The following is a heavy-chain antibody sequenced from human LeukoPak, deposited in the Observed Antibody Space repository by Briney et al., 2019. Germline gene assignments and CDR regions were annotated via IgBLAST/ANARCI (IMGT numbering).Heavy chain of an antibody. D-gene: IGHD2-15*01. CDR2: ASGSGDNT. V-gene: IGHV3-23*01. CDR1: GFIFSSYA. J-gene: IGHJ5*02. CDR3: AKDLRTYCSGGSCYLNWFDP. Sequence: GGSLRLSCAASGFIFSSYAMTCVRQAPGKGPEWVSVASGSGDNTYYADSVKGRFTISRDNSKNTLYLQMNSLRAEDTAVYYCAKDLRTYCSGGSCYLNWFDPWGQGTLVTVSS.